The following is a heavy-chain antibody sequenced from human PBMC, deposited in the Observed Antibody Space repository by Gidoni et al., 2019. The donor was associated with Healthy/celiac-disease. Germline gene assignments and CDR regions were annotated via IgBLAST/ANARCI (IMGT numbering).Heavy chain of an antibody. V-gene: IGHV1-18*01. CDR1: GYTFTSYG. CDR3: ARVLTSYYDFWSGYYSPDY. D-gene: IGHD3-3*01. Sequence: QVQLVQSGAEVKKPGASVKVSCKASGYTFTSYGISWVRTAPGQGLEWMGWISAYNGNTNYAQKLQGRVTMTTDTSTSTAYMELRSLRSDDTAVYYCARVLTSYYDFWSGYYSPDYWGQGTLVTVSS. J-gene: IGHJ4*02. CDR2: ISAYNGNT.